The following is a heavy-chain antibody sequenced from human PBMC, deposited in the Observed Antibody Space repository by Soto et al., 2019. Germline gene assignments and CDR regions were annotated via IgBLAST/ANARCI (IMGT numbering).Heavy chain of an antibody. CDR2: IGPETGAT. J-gene: IGHJ4*02. CDR3: GRGRSGQIVVFY. D-gene: IGHD1-26*01. CDR1: GYTFTGHY. Sequence: ASVKVSCKASGYTFTGHYIHWVRQAPEQGPEWMGEIGPETGATRYAQKFQGRVTMTRDMSITTVYMELNNLSPDDTAVYYCGRGRSGQIVVFYWRQGTPVTVSS. V-gene: IGHV1-2*02.